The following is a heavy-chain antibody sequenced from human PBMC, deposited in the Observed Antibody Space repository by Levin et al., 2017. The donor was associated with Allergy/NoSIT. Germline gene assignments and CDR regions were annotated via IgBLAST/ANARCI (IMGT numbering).Heavy chain of an antibody. CDR3: AHLGALRYFDWLLMY. V-gene: IGHV1-69*04. J-gene: IGHJ4*02. CDR2: IIPILGIA. D-gene: IGHD3-9*01. Sequence: SVKVSCKASGGTFSSYAISWVRQAPGQGLEWMGRIIPILGIANYAQKFQGRVTITADKSTSTAYMELSSLRSEDTAVYYCAHLGALRYFDWLLMYWGQGTLVTVSS. CDR1: GGTFSSYA.